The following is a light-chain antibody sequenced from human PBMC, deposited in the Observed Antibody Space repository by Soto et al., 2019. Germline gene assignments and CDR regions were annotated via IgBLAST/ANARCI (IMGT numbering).Light chain of an antibody. CDR3: SSHTSSRTLV. J-gene: IGLJ1*01. Sequence: QSALTQPASVSGSPGQSIAISCTGTSSDVGGYNFVSWYQHHPGKAPKLLIYDVTYRPSGVSDRFSASKSGNTASLTIFGLQTEDEADYYCSSHTSSRTLVFGTGTKVTVL. V-gene: IGLV2-14*03. CDR2: DVT. CDR1: SSDVGGYNF.